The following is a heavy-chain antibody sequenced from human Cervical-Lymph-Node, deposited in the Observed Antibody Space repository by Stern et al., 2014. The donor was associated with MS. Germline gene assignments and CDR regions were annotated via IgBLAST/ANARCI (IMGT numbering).Heavy chain of an antibody. CDR2: IYTSGST. J-gene: IGHJ6*02. Sequence: QVQLQESGPGLVKPSQTLSLTCTVSGGSISSGRYFWTWIRQPAGKGLEWIGRIYTSGSTHYSPSLKSGIPISEDPSKNQFSLKLRSVTAADTAVYYCARSSGVIILGWGDMDVWGQGTTVTVSS. V-gene: IGHV4-61*02. CDR1: GGSISSGRYF. CDR3: ARSSGVIILGWGDMDV. D-gene: IGHD3-3*01.